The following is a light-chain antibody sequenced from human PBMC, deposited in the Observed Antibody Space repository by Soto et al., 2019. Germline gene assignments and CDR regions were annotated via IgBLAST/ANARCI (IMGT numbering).Light chain of an antibody. Sequence: NVLTQSPAPLSLSPGERATPTCQSSQIVSQDYLAWYQQKPGQAPRLLIYGASSRATGIPDRFSGSGSGTDFTLTISRLEPADFAVYYCQQYGSSPRTFGRGTKVDIK. J-gene: IGKJ1*01. CDR3: QQYGSSPRT. CDR2: GAS. CDR1: QIVSQDY. V-gene: IGKV3-20*01.